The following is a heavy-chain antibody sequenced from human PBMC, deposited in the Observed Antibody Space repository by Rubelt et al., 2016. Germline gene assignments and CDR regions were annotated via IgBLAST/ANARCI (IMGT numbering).Heavy chain of an antibody. Sequence: SGFSLSNYWMSWVRQAPGKGPEWVANIKPDGSEKNYVDSVKGRFIISRDNSKNSLYLQMNGLRTEDTALYYCAATIAVAGTGDYWGQGTLVTVSS. CDR3: AATIAVAGTGDY. D-gene: IGHD6-19*01. CDR1: GFSLSNYW. CDR2: IKPDGSEK. J-gene: IGHJ4*02. V-gene: IGHV3-7*05.